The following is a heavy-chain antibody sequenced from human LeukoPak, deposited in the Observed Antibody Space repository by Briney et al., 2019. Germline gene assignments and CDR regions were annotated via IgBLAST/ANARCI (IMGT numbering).Heavy chain of an antibody. D-gene: IGHD4-17*01. CDR1: GFTFSTYG. CDR3: AKDKTTTVTTPGY. Sequence: GGSLRLSCTASGFTFSTYGMTWVRQAPGKGLEWVSAVSSGYVTYYADSVKGRFTISRDNSKNTLYLLMNSLRAEDTAVYYCAKDKTTTVTTPGYWGQGTLVSVSS. CDR2: VSSGYVT. V-gene: IGHV3-23*01. J-gene: IGHJ4*02.